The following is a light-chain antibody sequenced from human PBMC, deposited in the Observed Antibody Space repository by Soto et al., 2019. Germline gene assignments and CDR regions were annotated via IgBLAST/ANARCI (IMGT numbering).Light chain of an antibody. V-gene: IGLV2-23*01. CDR3: CSFAGSRAVV. CDR2: EGS. CDR1: SSNVGSYNL. Sequence: QSALTQPASVSGSPGQSITISCTGTSSNVGSYNLVSWYQQHPGKAPKLMIYEGSKRPSGVSNRFSGSKSGNTASLTISGLQAEVEADYYCCSFAGSRAVVFGGGTKLTVL. J-gene: IGLJ2*01.